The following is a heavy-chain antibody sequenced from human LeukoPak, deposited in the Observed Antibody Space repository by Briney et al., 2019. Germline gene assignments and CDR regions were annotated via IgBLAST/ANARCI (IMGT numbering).Heavy chain of an antibody. D-gene: IGHD3-10*01. CDR3: AREKEDKSLVWVGDLMKYYYYYMDV. CDR2: INPNSGGT. Sequence: ASVKVSCKASGYTFTGYYMHWVRQAPGQGLEWMGWINPNSGGTNYAQKFQGRVTMTRDTSISTAYMELSRLRSDDTAVYYCAREKEDKSLVWVGDLMKYYYYYMDVWGKGTTVTVSS. CDR1: GYTFTGYY. J-gene: IGHJ6*03. V-gene: IGHV1-2*02.